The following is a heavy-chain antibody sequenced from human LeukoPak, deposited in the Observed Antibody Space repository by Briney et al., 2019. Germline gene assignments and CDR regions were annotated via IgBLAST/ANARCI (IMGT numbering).Heavy chain of an antibody. CDR2: VKQDGTEK. D-gene: IGHD4-17*01. CDR3: AKDVLPFYGDYFDY. CDR1: GFTFRDYW. J-gene: IGHJ4*02. Sequence: GGSLRLSCEASGFTFRDYWMTWVRQAPGKGLEWVANVKQDGTEKFYVDSVKGRFTISRDNGKNSLYLQMNSLRVEDTAVYYCAKDVLPFYGDYFDYWGQGTLVTVSS. V-gene: IGHV3-7*03.